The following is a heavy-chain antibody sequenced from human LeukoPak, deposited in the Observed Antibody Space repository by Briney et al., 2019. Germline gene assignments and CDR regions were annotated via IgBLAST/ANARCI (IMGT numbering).Heavy chain of an antibody. CDR1: GYTLTELS. Sequence: ASVKVSCKVSGYTLTELSMHWVRQAPGKGLEWMGGFDPEDGETIYAQKFQGRVTMTEDTSTDTAYMELSSLRSEDTAVYYCATVRQWRSNDAFDIWAKGQWSPSLQ. J-gene: IGHJ3*02. CDR3: ATVRQWRSNDAFDI. CDR2: FDPEDGET. V-gene: IGHV1-24*01. D-gene: IGHD6-19*01.